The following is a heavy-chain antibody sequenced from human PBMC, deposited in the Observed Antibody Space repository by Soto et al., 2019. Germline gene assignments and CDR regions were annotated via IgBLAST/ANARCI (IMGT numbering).Heavy chain of an antibody. CDR1: GFTFSSYS. J-gene: IGHJ4*02. CDR2: ISSSSSTI. Sequence: GGSLRLSCAASGFTFSSYSMNWVRQAPGKGLEWVSYISSSSSTIYYADSVKGRFTISRDNAKNSLYLQMNSLRAEDTAVYYCARADFIVVVPPDEYWGQGTLVTVSS. D-gene: IGHD2-2*01. CDR3: ARADFIVVVPPDEY. V-gene: IGHV3-48*01.